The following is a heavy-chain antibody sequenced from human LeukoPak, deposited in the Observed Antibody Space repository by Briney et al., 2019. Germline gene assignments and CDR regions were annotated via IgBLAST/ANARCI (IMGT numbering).Heavy chain of an antibody. CDR2: ISFDGNEK. CDR1: GFSLSSYA. CDR3: ARGRTGTFDY. D-gene: IGHD1/OR15-1a*01. V-gene: IGHV3-30*04. Sequence: PGGSLRLSCAASGFSLSSYAMHWVRQAPGKGPEWVAVISFDGNEKYSADSVKGRFTISRDNSKNTLYLQMNSLRTEDTAVYYCARGRTGTFDYWGQGNLVTVSS. J-gene: IGHJ4*02.